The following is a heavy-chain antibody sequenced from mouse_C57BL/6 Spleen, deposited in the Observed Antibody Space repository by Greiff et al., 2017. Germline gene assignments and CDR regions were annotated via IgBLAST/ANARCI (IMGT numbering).Heavy chain of an antibody. Sequence: QVQLQQSGAELVRPGASVTLSCKASGYTFTDYDMHWVKQTPVHGLEWIGAIDPETGGTAYNQKFKGKAIMTADKSSSTAYMELRSLTSEDSAVYYCTRDSIYYGNYSYAMDYWGQGTSVTVSS. CDR1: GYTFTDYD. CDR2: IDPETGGT. CDR3: TRDSIYYGNYSYAMDY. D-gene: IGHD2-1*01. J-gene: IGHJ4*01. V-gene: IGHV1-15*01.